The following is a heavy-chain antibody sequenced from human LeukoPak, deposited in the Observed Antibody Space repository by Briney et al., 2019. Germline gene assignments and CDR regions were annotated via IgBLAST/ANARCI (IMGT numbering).Heavy chain of an antibody. CDR3: ARRTSKGSTVPYFDC. V-gene: IGHV2-5*02. CDR1: GFSLPTSGVG. J-gene: IGHJ4*02. CDR2: IYWGDDK. Sequence: SGPTLAQPTQPLTLTYTFSGFSLPTSGVGVAWIHQPPEKALEWLALIYWGDDKRYSPSLESRLTINKDTTQNRVVLTMTNMDPVNAATYYCARRTSKGSTVPYFDCWVQGTLVTVSS. D-gene: IGHD4-17*01.